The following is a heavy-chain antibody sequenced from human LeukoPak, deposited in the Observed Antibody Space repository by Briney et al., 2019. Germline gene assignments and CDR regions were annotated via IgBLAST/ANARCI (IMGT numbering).Heavy chain of an antibody. J-gene: IGHJ4*02. CDR3: ARERRGGSYFTEKRLDH. CDR1: GDTFINYA. CDR2: IIPIFGTA. V-gene: IGHV1-69*13. Sequence: GASVKVSCKASGDTFINYAISWVRQAPGQGLEWMGAIIPIFGTANYAQKFQGRVTITADESTGTAYMELSSLRSEDTAVYYCARERRGGSYFTEKRLDHWGQGTLVAVSS. D-gene: IGHD1-26*01.